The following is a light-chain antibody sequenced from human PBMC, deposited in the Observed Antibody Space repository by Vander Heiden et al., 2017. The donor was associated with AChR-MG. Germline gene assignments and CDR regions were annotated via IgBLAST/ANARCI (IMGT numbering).Light chain of an antibody. J-gene: IGLJ2*01. CDR1: SSNLGAGYD. V-gene: IGLV1-40*01. CDR2: NTF. Sequence: QSVLTPPPSVSGAPGQRVTISCTGSSSNLGAGYDVHRFQQLPKQAPKLVSANTFDRPSGVPDRCSGSKSGTSASLTITGLQAEDEAYYYCQSYDRSLKVVFGGGTKVTVL. CDR3: QSYDRSLKVV.